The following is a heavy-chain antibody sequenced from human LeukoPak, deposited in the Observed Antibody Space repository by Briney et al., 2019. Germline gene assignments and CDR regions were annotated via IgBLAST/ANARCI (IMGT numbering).Heavy chain of an antibody. Sequence: PSETLSLTCAVSGGSISSGGYSWSWIRQPPGKGLEWIGYIYHSGSTYYNPSLKSRVTISVDTSKNQFSLKLSSVTAADTAVCYCARHNSWGAPTDYWGQGTLVTVSS. CDR2: IYHSGST. CDR1: GGSISSGGYS. J-gene: IGHJ4*02. V-gene: IGHV4-30-2*03. D-gene: IGHD3-16*01. CDR3: ARHNSWGAPTDY.